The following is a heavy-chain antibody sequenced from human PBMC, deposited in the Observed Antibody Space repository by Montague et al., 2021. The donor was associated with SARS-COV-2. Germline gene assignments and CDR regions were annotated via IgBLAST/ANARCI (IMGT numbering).Heavy chain of an antibody. D-gene: IGHD5-18*01. CDR2: IYSGGST. Sequence: SLRLSCAASGFTVSSNYMSWVRQAPGKGLEWVSVIYSGGSTYYADSVKGRFTISRDNSKNTLYLQMNSLRAKDTAVYYCARDIQLHYYYGMDVWGQGTTDTVSS. CDR3: ARDIQLHYYYGMDV. V-gene: IGHV3-66*02. J-gene: IGHJ6*02. CDR1: GFTVSSNY.